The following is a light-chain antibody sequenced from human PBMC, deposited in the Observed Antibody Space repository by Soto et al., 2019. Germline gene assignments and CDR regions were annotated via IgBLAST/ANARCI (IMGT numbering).Light chain of an antibody. V-gene: IGLV2-14*01. CDR2: DVS. J-gene: IGLJ1*01. CDR1: SSDVGGYTY. CDR3: TSYTSSNTLV. Sequence: QSALTQPASVSGSPGQSITISCTGTSSDVGGYTYVSWYQQHPGRAPKLIIYDVSNRPSGVSNRFSGSKSGSTASLTISGLQAEDEADFYCTSYTSSNTLVFGTGTKLTVL.